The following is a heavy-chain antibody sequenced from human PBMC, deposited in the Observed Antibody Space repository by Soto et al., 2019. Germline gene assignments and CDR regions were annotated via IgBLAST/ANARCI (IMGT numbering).Heavy chain of an antibody. CDR3: ARDEDKVRGILPNAFGMDL. CDR1: GFTFSNYE. J-gene: IGHJ6*02. Sequence: PGGSLGLSCTASGFTFSNYEMNWVRQAPGKGLEWLSYVSKSGTTTYYADAVKGRLTISRDNAKSSLYLEVNNLRAEDTAVYYCARDEDKVRGILPNAFGMDLWGQGTVVTVSS. V-gene: IGHV3-48*03. D-gene: IGHD3-10*01. CDR2: VSKSGTTT.